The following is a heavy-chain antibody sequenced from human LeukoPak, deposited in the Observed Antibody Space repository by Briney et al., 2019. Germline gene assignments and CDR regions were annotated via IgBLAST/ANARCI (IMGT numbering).Heavy chain of an antibody. J-gene: IGHJ4*02. CDR1: GGSISSSSYY. Sequence: SETLSLTCTVSGGSISSSSYYWGWLRQPPGKGLEWIGRIYYSGSTYYNPSLKSRVTISVDTSNNQFSLKLSSVTAADTAVYYCAREKSGYDYWGQGTLVTVSS. CDR2: IYYSGST. V-gene: IGHV4-39*02. D-gene: IGHD3-3*01. CDR3: AREKSGYDY.